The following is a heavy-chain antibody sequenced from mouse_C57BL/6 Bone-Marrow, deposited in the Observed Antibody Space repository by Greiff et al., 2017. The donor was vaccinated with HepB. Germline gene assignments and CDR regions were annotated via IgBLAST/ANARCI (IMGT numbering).Heavy chain of an antibody. J-gene: IGHJ4*01. Sequence: EVKLVESGGGLVQPGGSLSLSCAASGFTFTDYYMSWVRQPPGKALEWLGFISNKANGDTTEYSSSVKGRFTISRDNSQSILYLQMIALRAEDSATYYCARYIFSRGGMDYWGQGTSVTVSS. V-gene: IGHV7-3*01. CDR2: ISNKANGDTT. CDR1: GFTFTDYY. CDR3: ARYIFSRGGMDY.